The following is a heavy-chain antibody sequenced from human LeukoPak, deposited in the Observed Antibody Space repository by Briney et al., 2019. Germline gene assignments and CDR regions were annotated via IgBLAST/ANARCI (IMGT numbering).Heavy chain of an antibody. V-gene: IGHV3-30*04. Sequence: GGSLRLSCAASGFTFSNYAIHWVRRPPGKGLEWVAVISHDGSNKFYADSVKGRFTISRDNSKNSLYLQMNSLRADDTAVYYCARDSGFSGAQRGEFWGQGTLVTVSS. J-gene: IGHJ4*02. D-gene: IGHD3-10*01. CDR2: ISHDGSNK. CDR3: ARDSGFSGAQRGEF. CDR1: GFTFSNYA.